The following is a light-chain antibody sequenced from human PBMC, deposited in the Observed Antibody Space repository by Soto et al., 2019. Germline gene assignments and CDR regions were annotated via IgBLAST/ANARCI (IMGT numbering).Light chain of an antibody. J-gene: IGKJ2*02. CDR2: QAS. V-gene: IGKV1-5*03. Sequence: DIQMTQSPSTLSASVGDRITITCRASQSISSWLAWYQQKPGKAPNLLIYQASNLAREVPSRFSGRGSGTEFTLTITGLQHDDFATYYCQQSNSFPRTFGQGTKLEI. CDR3: QQSNSFPRT. CDR1: QSISSW.